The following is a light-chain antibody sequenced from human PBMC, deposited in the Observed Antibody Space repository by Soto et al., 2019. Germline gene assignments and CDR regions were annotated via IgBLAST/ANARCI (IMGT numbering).Light chain of an antibody. CDR3: QQRSDWPPIT. Sequence: ELVLTQSPATLSLSPGERATLSCGSSQSVSRYLAWYQQKPGQAPRLLIYDASNRATGIPARFSGSGSGTDFTLTISSLEPEDFAVYYCQQRSDWPPITFGQGTRLDIK. CDR1: QSVSRY. V-gene: IGKV3-11*01. J-gene: IGKJ5*01. CDR2: DAS.